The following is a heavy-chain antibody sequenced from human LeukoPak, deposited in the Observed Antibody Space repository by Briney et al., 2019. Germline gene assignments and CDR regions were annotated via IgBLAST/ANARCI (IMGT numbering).Heavy chain of an antibody. CDR3: ARVGYSYEPYYFDY. D-gene: IGHD5-18*01. CDR2: IYSDGGT. J-gene: IGHJ4*02. Sequence: GGSLTLSCAASGFIVRSNYMSWVRQAPGKGLEWVSVIYSDGGTNYADSVKGRFTMFRDDSQKTLHLQMNSLRVEDTAVYYCARVGYSYEPYYFDYWGQGTLVTVSS. CDR1: GFIVRSNY. V-gene: IGHV3-66*01.